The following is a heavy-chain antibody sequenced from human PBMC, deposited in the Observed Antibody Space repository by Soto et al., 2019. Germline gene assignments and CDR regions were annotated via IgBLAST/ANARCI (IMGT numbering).Heavy chain of an antibody. V-gene: IGHV4-34*01. CDR3: ARASVIAARLRGYFDY. CDR1: GGSFSGYY. D-gene: IGHD6-6*01. CDR2: INHSGST. J-gene: IGHJ4*02. Sequence: SETLSLTCAVYGGSFSGYYWSWIRQPPGKGLEWIGEINHSGSTNYNPSLKSRVTISVDASKNQFSLKLSSVTAADTAVYYCARASVIAARLRGYFDYWGQGTLVTAPQ.